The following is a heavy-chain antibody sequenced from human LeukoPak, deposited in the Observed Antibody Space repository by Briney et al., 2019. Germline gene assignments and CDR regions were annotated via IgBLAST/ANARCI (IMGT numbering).Heavy chain of an antibody. D-gene: IGHD2/OR15-2a*01. CDR2: IYSGGST. Sequence: GGSLRLSRAASGFTFSSYAMSWVRQAPGKGLEWVSVIYSGGSTYYADSVKGRFTISRDNSKNTLYLQMNSLRAEDTAVYYCARDLSRWGQGTLVTVSS. CDR3: ARDLSR. J-gene: IGHJ4*02. V-gene: IGHV3-53*01. CDR1: GFTFSSYA.